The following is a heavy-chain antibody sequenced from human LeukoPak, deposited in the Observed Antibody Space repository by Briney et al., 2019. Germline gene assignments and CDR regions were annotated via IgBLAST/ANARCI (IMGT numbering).Heavy chain of an antibody. CDR2: INPNSGVT. D-gene: IGHD3-22*01. CDR3: ARDNLYDSSGFYRGSGY. V-gene: IGHV1-2*02. Sequence: ASVKVSCKASGYTFTGYYMHRVRQAPGQGLEWMGWINPNSGVTNYAQKFQGRVTMTRDTSISTAYMEMSRLRSDDTAVFYCARDNLYDSSGFYRGSGYWGQGTLVTVSS. CDR1: GYTFTGYY. J-gene: IGHJ4*02.